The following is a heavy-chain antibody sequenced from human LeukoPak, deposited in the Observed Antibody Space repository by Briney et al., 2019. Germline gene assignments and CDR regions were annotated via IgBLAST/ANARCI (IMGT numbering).Heavy chain of an antibody. CDR3: ARLANRNYYGSGSYYNY. CDR2: IYTSGST. Sequence: PSETLSLTCTVSGGSISSYYWSWIRQPAGKGLEWIGRIYTSGSTNYNPSLKSRVTISVDTSKNQFSLKLSSVTAADTAVYYCARLANRNYYGSGSYYNYWGQGTLVTVSS. J-gene: IGHJ4*02. V-gene: IGHV4-4*07. CDR1: GGSISSYY. D-gene: IGHD3-10*01.